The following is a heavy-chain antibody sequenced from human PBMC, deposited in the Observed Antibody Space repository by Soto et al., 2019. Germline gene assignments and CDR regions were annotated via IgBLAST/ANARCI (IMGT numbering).Heavy chain of an antibody. D-gene: IGHD3-3*01. CDR3: ARGQRHYDFWSGYSTFDY. CDR2: ISSSSSYI. V-gene: IGHV3-21*01. Sequence: GGSLRLSCAASGFTFSSYSMNWVRQAPGKGLEWVSSISSSSSYIYYADSVKGRFTISRDNAKNSLYLQMNSLRAEDTAVYYCARGQRHYDFWSGYSTFDYWGQGTLVTVSS. CDR1: GFTFSSYS. J-gene: IGHJ4*02.